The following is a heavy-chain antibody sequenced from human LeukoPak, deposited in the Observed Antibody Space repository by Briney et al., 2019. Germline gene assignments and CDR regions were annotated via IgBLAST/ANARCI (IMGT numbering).Heavy chain of an antibody. Sequence: SETLSLTCTVSGGSVSSGGFHWSWIRQPPGKGLQWIGYIYHIGTADYHPSLKSRVTISLDRSKNQVSLSLSSVTAADTAVYYSARGRLYCSSTSCYTGAYYYYYYMDVWGKGTTVTVSS. CDR3: ARGRLYCSSTSCYTGAYYYYYYMDV. D-gene: IGHD2-2*02. CDR2: IYHIGTA. V-gene: IGHV4-30-2*01. CDR1: GGSVSSGGFH. J-gene: IGHJ6*03.